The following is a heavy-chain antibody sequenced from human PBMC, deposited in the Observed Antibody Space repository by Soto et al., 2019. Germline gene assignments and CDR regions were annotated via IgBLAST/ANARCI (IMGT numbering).Heavy chain of an antibody. V-gene: IGHV1-69*12. CDR2: IIPIFRTP. J-gene: IGHJ6*02. D-gene: IGHD3-10*01. CDR3: ARDKHRLQFGGNYYYALDV. Sequence: QVQLVQSGAEVKKPGSSVKVSCKAPGDTFSSFAISWVRQAPGQGLEWMGGIIPIFRTPDYAQKFQGRVTITADESTTTAYMELSSLRSEDTAVYYCARDKHRLQFGGNYYYALDVWGQGTTVIVSS. CDR1: GDTFSSFA.